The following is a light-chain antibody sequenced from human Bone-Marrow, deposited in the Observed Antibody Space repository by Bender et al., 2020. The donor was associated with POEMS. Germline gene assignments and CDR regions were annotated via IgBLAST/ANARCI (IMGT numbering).Light chain of an antibody. CDR2: KDS. V-gene: IGLV3-25*03. CDR3: QSSDTSGHVV. J-gene: IGLJ2*01. CDR1: ALPKQY. Sequence: SYEVTQPPSVSVSPGQTARITCSGDALPKQYAYWYQQKPGQAPVLIIYKDSERPSGIPERFSGSSSGTTLTLTISGVQAEDEADYYCQSSDTSGHVVFGGGTKLTVL.